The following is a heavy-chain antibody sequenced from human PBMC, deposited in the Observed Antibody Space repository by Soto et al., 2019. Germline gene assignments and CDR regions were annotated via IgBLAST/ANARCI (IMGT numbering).Heavy chain of an antibody. J-gene: IGHJ6*02. D-gene: IGHD4-17*01. CDR3: ARDGSYGDSGSGMDV. CDR1: GYTFTGYY. Sequence: QVQLVQSGAEVKKPGASVKVSCKASGYTFTGYYIHWVRQAPGQGLEWMGWINPNTGGTNSAQKFQGWVTMTRYTSISTAYMELSRLRSDDTAVYYCARDGSYGDSGSGMDVWGQGTTVTVSS. V-gene: IGHV1-2*04. CDR2: INPNTGGT.